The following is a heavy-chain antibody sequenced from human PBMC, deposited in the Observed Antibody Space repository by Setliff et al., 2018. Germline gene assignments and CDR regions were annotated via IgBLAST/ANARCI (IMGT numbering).Heavy chain of an antibody. D-gene: IGHD3-22*01. CDR2: ISGSGRNT. Sequence: GESLKISCAASGLIFGNYAMNWVRQAPGKGLEWVSGISGSGRNTYYADSVKGRFTISRDNSQNTVFLQVNSLRPEDSAVNYCAKEGYSDSSGYYYETPWFDPWGQGTLVTVSS. CDR3: AKEGYSDSSGYYYETPWFDP. V-gene: IGHV3-23*01. CDR1: GLIFGNYA. J-gene: IGHJ5*02.